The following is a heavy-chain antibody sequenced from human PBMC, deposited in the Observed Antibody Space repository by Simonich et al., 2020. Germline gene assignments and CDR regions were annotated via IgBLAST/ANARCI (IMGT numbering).Heavy chain of an antibody. CDR1: GGSISSYY. Sequence: QVQLQESGPGLVKPSETLSLTCTVSGGSISSYYWSWIRQPAGKGLEWIGRIYTSGSTNYNPSLKSRVTISLDKSKNQFSLKLSSVTAADTAVYYCARGAYSSSSGDYWGQGTLVTVSS. CDR3: ARGAYSSSSGDY. D-gene: IGHD6-6*01. V-gene: IGHV4-4*07. J-gene: IGHJ4*02. CDR2: IYTSGST.